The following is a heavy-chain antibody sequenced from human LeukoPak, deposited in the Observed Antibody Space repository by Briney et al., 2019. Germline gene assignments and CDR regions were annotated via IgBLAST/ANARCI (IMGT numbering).Heavy chain of an antibody. CDR2: ISWNSGSI. CDR3: ARTYYDILTGYNPYFDY. D-gene: IGHD3-9*01. CDR1: GFTFDDYA. Sequence: SGGSLRLSCAASGFTFDDYAMHWVRQAPGKVLEWVSGISWNSGSIGYADSVKGRFTISRDNAKNSLYLQMISLRAEDTAVYYCARTYYDILTGYNPYFDYWGQGTLVTVSS. J-gene: IGHJ4*02. V-gene: IGHV3-9*01.